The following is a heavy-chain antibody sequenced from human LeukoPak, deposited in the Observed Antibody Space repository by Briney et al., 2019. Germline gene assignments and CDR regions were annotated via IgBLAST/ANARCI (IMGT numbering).Heavy chain of an antibody. D-gene: IGHD1-26*01. CDR1: GGSISSYY. CDR3: AVGSGSYYSAAFDI. CDR2: IYYSGST. V-gene: IGHV4-59*01. Sequence: SETLSLTCTVCGGSISSYYWSWIRQPPGKGLEWIGYIYYSGSTNYNPSLKSRVTISVDTSKNQFSLKLSSVTAADTAVYYCAVGSGSYYSAAFDIWGQGTMVTVSS. J-gene: IGHJ3*02.